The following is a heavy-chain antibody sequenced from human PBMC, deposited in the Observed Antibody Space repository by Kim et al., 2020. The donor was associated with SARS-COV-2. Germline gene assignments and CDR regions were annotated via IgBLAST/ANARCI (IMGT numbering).Heavy chain of an antibody. J-gene: IGHJ4*02. D-gene: IGHD3-10*01. V-gene: IGHV3-30*18. CDR1: GFTFSSYG. Sequence: GGSLRLSCAASGFTFSSYGMHWVRQAPGKGLEWVAVISYDGSNKYYADSVKGRFTISRDNSKNTLYLQMNSLRAEDTAVYYCAKVGVRYNFDYRGQGTLVTVSS. CDR3: AKVGVRYNFDY. CDR2: ISYDGSNK.